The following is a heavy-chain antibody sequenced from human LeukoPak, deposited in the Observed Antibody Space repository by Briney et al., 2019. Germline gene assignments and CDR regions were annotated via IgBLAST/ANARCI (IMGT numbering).Heavy chain of an antibody. J-gene: IGHJ4*02. CDR1: GYTFTSYY. Sequence: ASVKVSCKASGYTFTSYYMHWVRQAPGQGLEWMGIINPSGGSTSYAQKFQGRVTMTRDTSTSTVYMELSSLRSEDTAVYYCARESDHDILTEDSAFDYWGQGTLVTVSP. D-gene: IGHD3-9*01. V-gene: IGHV1-46*01. CDR2: INPSGGST. CDR3: ARESDHDILTEDSAFDY.